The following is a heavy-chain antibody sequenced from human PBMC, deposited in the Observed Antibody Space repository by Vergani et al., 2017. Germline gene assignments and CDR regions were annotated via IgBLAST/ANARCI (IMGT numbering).Heavy chain of an antibody. J-gene: IGHJ5*02. CDR3: ARDRELWFDP. CDR1: GGSISSGSYY. Sequence: QVQLQESGPGLVKPSQTLSLTCTVSGGSISSGSYYWSWIRQTAGKGLEWIGSIYTSGSTNYNPSLKSRVTISVDTSKNQFSLKLSSVTAADTAVYFFARDRELWFDPWDQGTLVTVSS. CDR2: IYTSGST. D-gene: IGHD1-7*01. V-gene: IGHV4-61*02.